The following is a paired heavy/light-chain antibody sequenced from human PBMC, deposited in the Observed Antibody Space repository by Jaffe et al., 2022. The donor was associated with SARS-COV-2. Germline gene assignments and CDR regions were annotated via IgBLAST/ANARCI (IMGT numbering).Light chain of an antibody. CDR3: LQRNTYPWT. CDR2: AAS. V-gene: IGKV1-17*01. Sequence: DIQMTQSPSSLSASVGDRVTITCRASQGIRSDLGWYQQKPGKAPKRLIYAASSLQSGVPSRFSGSGSGTEFTLTISSLQPEDFATYYCLQRNTYPWTFGQGTKVEIK. CDR1: QGIRSD. J-gene: IGKJ1*01.
Heavy chain of an antibody. CDR3: AREGVYDSSWPDH. CDR2: IFHSGNT. J-gene: IGHJ5*02. CDR1: GASVTTGSYY. Sequence: QVQLQESGPGLLKPSETLSLTCTVSGASVTTGSYYWSWIRQPPGKGLEYIGYIFHSGNTNYNPSLKSRVTMSVDTSKNQFSLKLNFVTAADTAVYYCAREGVYDSSWPDHWGQGTLVTVSS. D-gene: IGHD6-13*01. V-gene: IGHV4-61*01.